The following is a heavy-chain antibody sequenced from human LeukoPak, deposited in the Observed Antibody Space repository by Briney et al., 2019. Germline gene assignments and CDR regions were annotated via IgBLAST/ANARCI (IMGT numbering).Heavy chain of an antibody. CDR3: ASAAGRYCTGGSCSPDS. Sequence: GGSLRLSCAASGFTVSHRYMNWVRHAPGKGLEWVSVIYAGGSTYYADSVKGRFSISRDNSKNTVYLQMSNLRAEDTAVYYCASAAGRYCTGGSCSPDSWGQGTLVTVSS. J-gene: IGHJ4*02. V-gene: IGHV3-53*01. D-gene: IGHD2-8*02. CDR2: IYAGGST. CDR1: GFTVSHRY.